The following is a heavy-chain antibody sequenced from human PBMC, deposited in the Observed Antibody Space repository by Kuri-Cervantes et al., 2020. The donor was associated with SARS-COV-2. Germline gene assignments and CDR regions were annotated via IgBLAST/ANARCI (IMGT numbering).Heavy chain of an antibody. CDR2: ISYDGSNK. CDR3: AGEQEQFDY. Sequence: WGSLRLSCAASGFTFSSYAMHWVRQAPGKGLEWVAVISYDGSNKYYADSVKGRFTISRDNSKNTLYLQMNSLRAEDTAVYYCAGEQEQFDYWGQGTLVTVSS. J-gene: IGHJ4*02. D-gene: IGHD1/OR15-1a*01. CDR1: GFTFSSYA. V-gene: IGHV3-30-3*01.